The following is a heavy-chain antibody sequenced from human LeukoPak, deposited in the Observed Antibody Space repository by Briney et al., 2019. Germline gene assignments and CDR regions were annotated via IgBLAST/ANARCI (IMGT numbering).Heavy chain of an antibody. V-gene: IGHV4-38-2*02. D-gene: IGHD3-16*02. CDR2: IYHSGST. J-gene: IGHJ4*02. CDR1: GYSISSGYY. CDR3: ARGSGYDYVWGSCRYQIDY. Sequence: SETLSLTCTVSGYSISSGYYWGWIRQPPGKGLEWIGSIYHSGSTYYNPSLKSRVTISVDTSKNQFSLKLSSVTAADTAVYYCARGSGYDYVWGSCRYQIDYWGQGTLVTVSS.